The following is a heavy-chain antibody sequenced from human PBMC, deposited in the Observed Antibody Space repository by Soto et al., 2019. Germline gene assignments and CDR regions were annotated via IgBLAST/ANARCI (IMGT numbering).Heavy chain of an antibody. Sequence: GGSLRLSCTASGFTFGDYAMSWVRQAPGKGLEWVGFIRSKAYGGTTEYAASVKGRFTISRDDSKSIAYLQMNSLKTEDTAVYYCTREPNYYDSSGYQPPSDYWGQGTLVTVSS. CDR3: TREPNYYDSSGYQPPSDY. CDR1: GFTFGDYA. V-gene: IGHV3-49*04. CDR2: IRSKAYGGTT. J-gene: IGHJ4*02. D-gene: IGHD3-22*01.